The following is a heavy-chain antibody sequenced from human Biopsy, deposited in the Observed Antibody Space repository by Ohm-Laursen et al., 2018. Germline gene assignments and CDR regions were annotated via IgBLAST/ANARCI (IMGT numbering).Heavy chain of an antibody. CDR1: GDSINNYY. D-gene: IGHD1-26*01. J-gene: IGHJ3*02. CDR3: ARGTGRYYVYGAFEI. Sequence: TLSLTCSVSGDSINNYYWSWIRQPAGKGLEWIGRIYTSGSPNYNLSLESRVTMSVDTSKNQFSLNLRSVTAADTAVYYCARGTGRYYVYGAFEIWGQGTVVTVSS. CDR2: IYTSGSP. V-gene: IGHV4-4*07.